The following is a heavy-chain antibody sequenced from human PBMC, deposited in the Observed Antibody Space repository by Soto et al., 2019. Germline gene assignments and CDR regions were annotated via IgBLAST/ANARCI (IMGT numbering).Heavy chain of an antibody. CDR1: GFTFSSYS. V-gene: IGHV3-48*01. CDR2: ISSSSSTI. Sequence: EVQLVVSGGGSVQPGGSLRLSCAASGFTFSSYSMNWVRQDPGKGLEWDSYISSSSSTIYYADSVKGRFTISRDNAKVSLYPLMNSLRAEDAAVYYCARVWARLDYDLQWGYYYCMDAWGKGTTVTFPS. J-gene: IGHJ6*03. CDR3: ARVWARLDYDLQWGYYYCMDA. D-gene: IGHD3-3*01.